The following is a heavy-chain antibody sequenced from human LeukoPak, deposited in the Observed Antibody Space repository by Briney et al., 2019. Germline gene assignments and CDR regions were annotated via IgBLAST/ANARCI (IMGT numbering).Heavy chain of an antibody. D-gene: IGHD6-19*01. J-gene: IGHJ4*02. V-gene: IGHV3-7*01. CDR1: GFTFNNYW. CDR3: ARDSSGWEGEIDY. Sequence: GGSLRLSCAASGFTFNNYWMSWVRQAPAKGLEWVANIKQDGSDQSYVDSVKGRFTISRDNAKNSLYLQMNSLRDEDTAVYYCARDSSGWEGEIDYWGQGTLVTVSS. CDR2: IKQDGSDQ.